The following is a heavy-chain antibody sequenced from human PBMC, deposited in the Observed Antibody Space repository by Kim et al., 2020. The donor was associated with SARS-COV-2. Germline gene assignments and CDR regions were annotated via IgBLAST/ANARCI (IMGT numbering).Heavy chain of an antibody. CDR2: ICGSGSGT. V-gene: IGHV3-43*02. J-gene: IGHJ5*01. Sequence: GGSLRLSCAASGFRFADFAMHWVRQAPGKGLEWVSLICGSGSGTYYADSVKGRFTISRDNTRNSLYLQLNSLRNEDTALYYCAKDIYPSGSYSAPDFWG. CDR1: GFRFADFA. CDR3: AKDIYPSGSYSAPDF. D-gene: IGHD3-10*01.